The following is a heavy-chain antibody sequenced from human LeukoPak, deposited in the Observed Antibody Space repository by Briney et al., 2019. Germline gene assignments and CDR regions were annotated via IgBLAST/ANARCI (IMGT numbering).Heavy chain of an antibody. Sequence: GGSLRLSCAASGFTLSSYGMSWVRQAPGKGLEWVSAISGSGGSTYYADSVKGRFAISRDNSKNTLYLQMNSLRAEDTAVYYCARIRDGYYYDSSGYTDYWGQGTLVTVSS. D-gene: IGHD3-22*01. CDR3: ARIRDGYYYDSSGYTDY. CDR1: GFTLSSYG. V-gene: IGHV3-23*01. CDR2: ISGSGGST. J-gene: IGHJ4*02.